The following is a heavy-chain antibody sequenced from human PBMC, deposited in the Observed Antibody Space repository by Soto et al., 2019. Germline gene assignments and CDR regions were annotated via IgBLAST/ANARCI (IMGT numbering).Heavy chain of an antibody. CDR1: GFTFSSYA. CDR3: AKHEDCSGGSCYSGYNYYYGMDV. D-gene: IGHD2-15*01. V-gene: IGHV3-23*01. CDR2: FSGSGGST. J-gene: IGHJ6*02. Sequence: GGSLRLSCAASGFTFSSYAMSWVRQAPGKGLEWVSAFSGSGGSTYYADSVKGRFTISRDNSKNTLYLQMNSLRAEDTAVYYCAKHEDCSGGSCYSGYNYYYGMDVWGQGTTVTVSS.